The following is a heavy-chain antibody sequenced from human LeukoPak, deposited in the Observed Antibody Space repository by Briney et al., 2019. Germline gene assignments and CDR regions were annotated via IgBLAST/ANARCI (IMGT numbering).Heavy chain of an antibody. J-gene: IGHJ4*02. CDR3: ARHEYYDFWSGFTSYFDY. Sequence: SETLSLTCTVSGGPISSSSYYWGWIRQPPGKGLEWIGNIYYSGSTYYNPSLKSRVTISVDTSKNQFSLKLSSVTAADTAVYYCARHEYYDFWSGFTSYFDYWGQGTLVTVSS. D-gene: IGHD3-3*01. CDR1: GGPISSSSYY. CDR2: IYYSGST. V-gene: IGHV4-39*01.